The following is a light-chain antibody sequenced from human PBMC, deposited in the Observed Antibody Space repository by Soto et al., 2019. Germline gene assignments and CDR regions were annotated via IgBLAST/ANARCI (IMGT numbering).Light chain of an antibody. CDR2: YDN. CDR3: AVWDDSLNGFFV. Sequence: QSVLTQPLSASVTPRQRVASSCSGSSSNIGSNSVSWYQQLPGTAPKLLIYYDNQRPSGVPDRFSGSKSGTSASLAISGLRSEDEADYFCAVWDDSLNGFFVFGTGTKVTVL. V-gene: IGLV1-44*01. J-gene: IGLJ1*01. CDR1: SSNIGSNS.